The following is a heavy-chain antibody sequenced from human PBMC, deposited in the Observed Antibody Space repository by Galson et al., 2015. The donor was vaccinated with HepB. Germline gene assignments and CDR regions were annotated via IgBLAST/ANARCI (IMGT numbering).Heavy chain of an antibody. Sequence: LSLTCSVSGGSISSGDYYWSWIRQPPGKGLEWIGYIYYSGSTYYNPSLKSRVTISVDTSKNQFSLKLSSVTAADTAVYYCARYSSNWERGSDYWGQGTLVTVSS. V-gene: IGHV4-30-4*01. CDR3: ARYSSNWERGSDY. J-gene: IGHJ4*02. CDR2: IYYSGST. D-gene: IGHD6-13*01. CDR1: GGSISSGDYY.